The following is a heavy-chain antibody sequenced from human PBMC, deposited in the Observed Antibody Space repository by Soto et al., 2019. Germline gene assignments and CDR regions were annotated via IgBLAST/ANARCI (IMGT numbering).Heavy chain of an antibody. CDR1: GYTFTSYG. D-gene: IGHD3-16*02. V-gene: IGHV1-18*01. CDR2: ISAYNGNT. Sequence: QVQLVQSGAEVKKPGASVKVSCKASGYTFTSYGISWVRQAPGQGLEWMGWISAYNGNTNYAQKLQGRVTMTTDTSTSTAYMELRSLRSEDTAVYYCARHRGYDYIWGSYRSEFQHWGQGTLVTVSS. CDR3: ARHRGYDYIWGSYRSEFQH. J-gene: IGHJ1*01.